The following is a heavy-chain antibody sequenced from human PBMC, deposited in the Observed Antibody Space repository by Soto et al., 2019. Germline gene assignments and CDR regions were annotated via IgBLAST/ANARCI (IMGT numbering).Heavy chain of an antibody. CDR3: VRAVKSNNEYYYDMDV. Sequence: SVKVSCKASGGTFSSYAISWVRPSPGQGLEWMGGIIPIFGTANYAQKFQGRVTITADESTSTAYMELSGLRSEDTAVYYCVRAVKSNNEYYYDMDVWGKGTTVTVSS. V-gene: IGHV1-69*13. D-gene: IGHD4-4*01. J-gene: IGHJ6*03. CDR1: GGTFSSYA. CDR2: IIPIFGTA.